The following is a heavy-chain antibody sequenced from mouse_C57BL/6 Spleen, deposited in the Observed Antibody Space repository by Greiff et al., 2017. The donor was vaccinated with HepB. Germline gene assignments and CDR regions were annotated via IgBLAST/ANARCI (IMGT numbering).Heavy chain of an antibody. J-gene: IGHJ3*01. V-gene: IGHV5-4*03. CDR1: GFTFSSYA. D-gene: IGHD2-1*01. CDR3: ARSYGNYEVWFAY. Sequence: EVKLVESGGGLVKPGGSLKLSCAASGFTFSSYAMSWVRQTPEKRLEWVATISDGGSYTYYPDNVKGRFTISRDNAKNNLYLQMSHLKSEDTAMYYCARSYGNYEVWFAYWGQGTLVTVSA. CDR2: ISDGGSYT.